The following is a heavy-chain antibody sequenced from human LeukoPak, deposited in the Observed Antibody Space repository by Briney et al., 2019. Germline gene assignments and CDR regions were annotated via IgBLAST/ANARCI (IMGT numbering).Heavy chain of an antibody. V-gene: IGHV3-23*01. CDR1: GFTFSSYE. CDR2: ISGSGGST. D-gene: IGHD2-15*01. Sequence: GGSLRLSCSASGFTFSSYEMNWVRQAPGKGLEWVSAISGSGGSTYYADSVKGRFTISRDNSKNTLYLQMNSLRAEDTAVYYCAKDHLYCSGGSCYSDYWGQGTLVTVSS. CDR3: AKDHLYCSGGSCYSDY. J-gene: IGHJ4*02.